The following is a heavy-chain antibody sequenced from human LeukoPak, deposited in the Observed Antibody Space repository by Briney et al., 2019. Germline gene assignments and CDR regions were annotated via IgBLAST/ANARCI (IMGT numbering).Heavy chain of an antibody. D-gene: IGHD3-22*01. Sequence: TSETLSLTCTVSGGSISSSSYYWGWIRQPPGKGLEWIVSIYYSGSTYYNPSLKSRVTISVDTSKNQFSLKLSSVTAADTAVYYCARAPRRYYYDSSGYYYFDYWGQGTLVTVSS. J-gene: IGHJ4*02. V-gene: IGHV4-39*07. CDR1: GGSISSSSYY. CDR2: IYYSGST. CDR3: ARAPRRYYYDSSGYYYFDY.